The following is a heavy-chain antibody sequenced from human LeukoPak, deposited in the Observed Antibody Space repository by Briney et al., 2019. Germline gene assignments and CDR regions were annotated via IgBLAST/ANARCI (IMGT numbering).Heavy chain of an antibody. D-gene: IGHD4-17*01. CDR3: ATYGDYERGY. Sequence: GGSLRLSCAASGFTFSSYWMHWVRQAPGKGLVWVSRINSDGSSTSYADSVKGRFTVSRDNAKNSLYLQMNSLRAEDTAVYYCATYGDYERGYWGQGTLVTVSS. J-gene: IGHJ4*02. V-gene: IGHV3-74*01. CDR1: GFTFSSYW. CDR2: INSDGSST.